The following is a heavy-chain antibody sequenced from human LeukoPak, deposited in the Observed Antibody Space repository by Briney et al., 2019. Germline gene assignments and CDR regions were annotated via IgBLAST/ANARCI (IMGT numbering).Heavy chain of an antibody. D-gene: IGHD3-16*01. CDR3: ARGGGLDV. V-gene: IGHV3-7*03. CDR1: GFTFSSYW. J-gene: IGHJ6*02. CDR2: INHNGNVN. Sequence: EGSLRLSCAASGFTFSSYWMNWARQAPGKGLEWVASINHNGNVNYYVDSVKGRFTISRDNAKNSLYLQMGNLRAEDTAVYFCARGGGLDVWGQGATVTVSS.